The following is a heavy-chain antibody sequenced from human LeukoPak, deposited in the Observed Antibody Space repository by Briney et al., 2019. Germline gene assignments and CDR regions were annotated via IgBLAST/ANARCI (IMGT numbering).Heavy chain of an antibody. CDR1: GGSSSGYY. CDR3: ARGVGSGNYQKKFFAY. D-gene: IGHD3-10*01. J-gene: IGHJ4*02. V-gene: IGHV4-34*01. Sequence: SETLSLTCAVYGGSSSGYYWIWIRQPPGKGLEWIGEVNHSGSTNYNPSLESRVTISLDTSKNQFSLNLSSVTAADTAVYYCARGVGSGNYQKKFFAYGGQGTLVTVSS. CDR2: VNHSGST.